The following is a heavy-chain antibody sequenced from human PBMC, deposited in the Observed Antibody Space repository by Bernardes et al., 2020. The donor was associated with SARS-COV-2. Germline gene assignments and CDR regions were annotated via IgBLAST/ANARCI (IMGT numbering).Heavy chain of an antibody. CDR3: VRNNYNGSGYYYGEFDH. V-gene: IGHV3-33*01. J-gene: IGHJ5*02. CDR1: GFTFSTYG. Sequence: GGSLRLSCAASGFTFSTYGMHWVRQTPGKGREWVAIIWHDGSDQYYLESVKGRFTIYRDNSKNTLYLEMNSLRVEDSAVYYCVRNNYNGSGYYYGEFDHWGPGVLVTVSS. D-gene: IGHD3-22*01. CDR2: IWHDGSDQ.